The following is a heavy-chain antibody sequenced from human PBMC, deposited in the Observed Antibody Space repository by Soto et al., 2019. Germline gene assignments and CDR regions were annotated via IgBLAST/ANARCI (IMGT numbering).Heavy chain of an antibody. CDR3: ARESAEDYYGMDV. V-gene: IGHV3-21*01. CDR2: ISSSSSYI. J-gene: IGHJ6*02. Sequence: SGGSLRLSCAASGFPFSSYSMNWVRQAPGKGLEWVSSISSSSSYIYYADSVKGRFTISRDNAKNSLYLQMNSLRAEDTAVYYCARESAEDYYGMDVWGQGTTVTVSS. CDR1: GFPFSSYS.